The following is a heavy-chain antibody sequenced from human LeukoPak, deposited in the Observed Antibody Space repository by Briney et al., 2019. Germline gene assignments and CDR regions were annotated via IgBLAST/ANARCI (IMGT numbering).Heavy chain of an antibody. CDR3: ARRIGYSGYDV. D-gene: IGHD5-12*01. Sequence: GESLKISGKCSGYSFINYWIGWVRQMPGKGLEWMGMIYPADSDTKYSPSFEGQVSISADKSISTVQLQWRSLKSSDSAKYYCARRIGYSGYDVWGQGSQVTVSS. V-gene: IGHV5-51*01. CDR2: IYPADSDT. CDR1: GYSFINYW. J-gene: IGHJ4*02.